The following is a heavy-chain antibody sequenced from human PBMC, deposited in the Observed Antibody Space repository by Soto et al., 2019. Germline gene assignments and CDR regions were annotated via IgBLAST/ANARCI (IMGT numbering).Heavy chain of an antibody. CDR2: ISYDGSNE. D-gene: IGHD1-20*01. J-gene: IGHJ6*03. CDR1: GFTFSSYG. CDR3: ARAVTGKFYYYYHYMDV. V-gene: IGHV3-30*03. Sequence: GGSLRLSCAASGFTFSSYGMHWVRQAPGKGLEWVAVISYDGSNEYYADSVKGRFTISRDNAKNTLYLQMNSLRAEDTAVYYWARAVTGKFYYYYHYMDVWGKGTTVTVSS.